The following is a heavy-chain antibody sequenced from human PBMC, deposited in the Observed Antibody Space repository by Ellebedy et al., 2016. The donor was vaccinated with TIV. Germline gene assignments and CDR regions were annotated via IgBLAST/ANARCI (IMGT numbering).Heavy chain of an antibody. CDR2: INAGNGNT. Sequence: AASVKVSCKASGYIFTSNAMHWVRQAPGQRLEWVGWINAGNGNTKYSQKFQGRVTIIRDTSTDTAYMELSSLRSEDTAVFFCALGYTSGWYVAADNWGQGTLVTVSS. J-gene: IGHJ4*02. CDR3: ALGYTSGWYVAADN. CDR1: GYIFTSNA. D-gene: IGHD6-19*01. V-gene: IGHV1-3*01.